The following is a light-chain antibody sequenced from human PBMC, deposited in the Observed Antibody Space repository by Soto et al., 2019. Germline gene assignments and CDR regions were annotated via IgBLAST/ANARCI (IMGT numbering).Light chain of an antibody. V-gene: IGKV1-5*03. CDR3: LQYNVYPLT. Sequence: DIQMTQSPSTLSASVGDRVTITCRASQNINRWLAWYQQRPGKAPNLLIHKASTLEAGVPSRFSGSASGTEFTLTISGLQPDDFAAYFCLQYNVYPLTFGGGTKVEIK. J-gene: IGKJ4*01. CDR2: KAS. CDR1: QNINRW.